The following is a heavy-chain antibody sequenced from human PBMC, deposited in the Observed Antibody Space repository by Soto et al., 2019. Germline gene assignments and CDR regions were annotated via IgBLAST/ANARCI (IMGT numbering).Heavy chain of an antibody. CDR3: GRGDIVLVPAADAFYI. J-gene: IGHJ3*02. V-gene: IGHV1-69*12. CDR2: IIPIFGTA. Sequence: QVQLVQSGAEVKKPGSSVKVSCKASGGTFSSYAISWVRQAPGQGLEWMGGIIPIFGTANYARKFQGRVTFTADESTSTAYMELSSLRSEDTAVYYCGRGDIVLVPAADAFYIWGQGTMVTVSS. D-gene: IGHD2-2*01. CDR1: GGTFSSYA.